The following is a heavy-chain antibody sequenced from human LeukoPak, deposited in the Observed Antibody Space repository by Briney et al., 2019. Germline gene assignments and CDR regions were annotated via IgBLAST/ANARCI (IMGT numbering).Heavy chain of an antibody. Sequence: GESLKISCKGSGHSFTNYWIGWVRQMPGKGLECVGIIYPGDSDTRYSPSFQGQVTISADKSISTAYLQWSSLKASDTAMYYCARPIVYDSSGYYPGAFDIWGQGTMVTVSS. V-gene: IGHV5-51*01. CDR1: GHSFTNYW. D-gene: IGHD3-22*01. CDR3: ARPIVYDSSGYYPGAFDI. CDR2: IYPGDSDT. J-gene: IGHJ3*02.